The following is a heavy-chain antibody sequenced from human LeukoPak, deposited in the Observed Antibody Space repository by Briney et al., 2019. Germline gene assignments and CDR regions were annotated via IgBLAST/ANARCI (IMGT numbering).Heavy chain of an antibody. CDR3: ARARIGAFDI. CDR1: GFSFSSYG. CDR2: ISYDGSNK. J-gene: IGHJ3*02. D-gene: IGHD2/OR15-2a*01. V-gene: IGHV3-30*03. Sequence: SGRSLRLSCAASGFSFSSYGMHWVRQAPGKGLEWVAVISYDGSNKYYADSVKGRFTISRDNSKNTLYLQMNSLRGEDTAVYYCARARIGAFDIWGQGTMVTVSS.